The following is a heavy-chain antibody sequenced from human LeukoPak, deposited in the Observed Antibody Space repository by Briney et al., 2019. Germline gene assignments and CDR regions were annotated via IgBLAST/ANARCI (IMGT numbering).Heavy chain of an antibody. CDR2: INPSGGST. CDR1: GYTFTSYY. Sequence: ASVKVSCKASGYTFTSYYMHGVRQAPGQGLEWMGIINPSGGSTKYEQKFHGRVTMTRDTSTSTVYMELSSLRSEDTAVYYCARNPYNWNYETEPIFDFWGQGTVVTVSS. D-gene: IGHD1-7*01. J-gene: IGHJ4*02. V-gene: IGHV1-46*01. CDR3: ARNPYNWNYETEPIFDF.